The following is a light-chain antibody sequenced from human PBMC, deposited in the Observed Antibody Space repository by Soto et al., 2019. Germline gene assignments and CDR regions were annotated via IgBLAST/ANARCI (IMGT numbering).Light chain of an antibody. CDR2: TNN. CDR3: AAWDDSLAAVV. V-gene: IGLV1-44*01. Sequence: QSVLTQPPSASGTPGQRVTISCSGSSSNIGSNTVNWYQQLPGTAPKLLIHTNNQRPSGVPDRFSGSKSGTSASLAISGLQSEDEDDYYCAAWDDSLAAVVFGGGTKLTVL. J-gene: IGLJ2*01. CDR1: SSNIGSNT.